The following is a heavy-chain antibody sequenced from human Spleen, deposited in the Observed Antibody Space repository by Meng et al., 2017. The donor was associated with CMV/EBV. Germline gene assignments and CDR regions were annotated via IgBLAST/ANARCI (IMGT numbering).Heavy chain of an antibody. D-gene: IGHD2-21*01. CDR1: GFTFSSYW. CDR2: IKQDGSEK. V-gene: IGHV3-7*01. J-gene: IGHJ6*02. CDR3: ARDWVAELGGMDV. Sequence: GESLKISCAASGFTFSSYWMSWVRQAPGKGLEWVANIKQDGSEKYYVDSVKGRFTISRDNAKNSLYLQMNSLRAEDTAVYYCARDWVAELGGMDVWGQGTTVTVSS.